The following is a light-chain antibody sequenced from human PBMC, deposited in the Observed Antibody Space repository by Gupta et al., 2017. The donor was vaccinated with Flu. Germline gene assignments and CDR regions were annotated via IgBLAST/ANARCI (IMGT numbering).Light chain of an antibody. V-gene: IGKV1-5*03. CDR2: KAS. Sequence: VGDRVTFTCRASQSISSWLAWYQQKPGKAPKLLIYKASSLESGVPSRFSGSGSGTEFTLTISSLQPDDFATYYCQQYNSYWTFGQGTKVEIK. J-gene: IGKJ1*01. CDR1: QSISSW. CDR3: QQYNSYWT.